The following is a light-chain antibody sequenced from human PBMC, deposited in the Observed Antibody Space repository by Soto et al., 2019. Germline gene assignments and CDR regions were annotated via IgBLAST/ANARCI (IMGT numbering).Light chain of an antibody. Sequence: DIQMTQSPSALSASVVDRVTITCRASQSITSWLAWYQQKPRRAPKLLIYDASTLESGVPSRFSGSGSETEFTLTISSLQTDDFATYYCQQYISYPWTFGQGTKVDIK. CDR3: QQYISYPWT. CDR2: DAS. CDR1: QSITSW. V-gene: IGKV1-5*01. J-gene: IGKJ1*01.